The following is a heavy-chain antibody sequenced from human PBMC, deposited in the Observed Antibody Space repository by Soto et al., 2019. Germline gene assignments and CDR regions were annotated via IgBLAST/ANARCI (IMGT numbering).Heavy chain of an antibody. D-gene: IGHD5-18*01. V-gene: IGHV3-48*03. CDR2: ISGSGSTI. J-gene: IGHJ4*02. CDR3: GRGGSDSPMAPGY. CDR1: GFTFSSYE. Sequence: PGGSLRLSCAASGFTFSSYEMNWVRQAPGKGLEWVSYISGSGSTIYHADSVKGRFTISRDNARNTLYLQMNSLRAEDTAVFYCGRGGSDSPMAPGYWGQGTLVTVSS.